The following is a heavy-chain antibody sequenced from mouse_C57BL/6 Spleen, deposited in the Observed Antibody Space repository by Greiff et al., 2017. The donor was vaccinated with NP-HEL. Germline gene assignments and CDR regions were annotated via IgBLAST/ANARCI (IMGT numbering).Heavy chain of an antibody. D-gene: IGHD2-4*01. Sequence: QVHVKQPGAELVKPGASVKLSCKASGYTFTSYWMHWVKQRPGQGLEWIGMIHPNSGSTNYNEKFKSKATLTVDKSSSTAYMQLSSLTSEDSAVYYCARMGDYDGPYWGQGTLVTVSA. V-gene: IGHV1-64*01. CDR2: IHPNSGST. CDR1: GYTFTSYW. CDR3: ARMGDYDGPY. J-gene: IGHJ3*01.